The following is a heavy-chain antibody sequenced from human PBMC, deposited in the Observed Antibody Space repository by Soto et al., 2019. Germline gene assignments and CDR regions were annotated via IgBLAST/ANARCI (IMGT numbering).Heavy chain of an antibody. J-gene: IGHJ4*02. CDR2: INQDGSEK. CDR1: GFTFRNYY. D-gene: IGHD3-10*01. V-gene: IGHV3-7*01. Sequence: GGSLRLSCAASGFTFRNYYMNWVRQAPGKGLEWVANINQDGSEKSYVDSAKGRFTISRDNAKNSLYLQMNSLRADDAAVYYWTRGSISEQFDSWGQGAMGTVSS. CDR3: TRGSISEQFDS.